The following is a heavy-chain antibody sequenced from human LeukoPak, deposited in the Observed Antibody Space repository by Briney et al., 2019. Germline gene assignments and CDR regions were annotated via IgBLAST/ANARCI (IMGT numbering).Heavy chain of an antibody. CDR3: ATYDSWSGYNIAY. V-gene: IGHV3-7*03. Sequence: GGSLRLSCVVSGFTLSSRWMMWVRQAPGKGLEWLTNINRDGSEKNYVDSVKGRFTITRDNAENSLYLQMNSLKVEDTAIYYCATYDSWSGYNIAYWGQGTLVTVSS. J-gene: IGHJ4*02. CDR2: INRDGSEK. D-gene: IGHD3-3*01. CDR1: GFTLSSRW.